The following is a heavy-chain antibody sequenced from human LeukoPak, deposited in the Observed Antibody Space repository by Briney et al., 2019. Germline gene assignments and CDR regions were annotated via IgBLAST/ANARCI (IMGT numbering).Heavy chain of an antibody. V-gene: IGHV3-74*01. CDR2: INSDGSST. J-gene: IGHJ3*02. CDR3: ARETSVLGAFDI. D-gene: IGHD3-3*02. Sequence: GGSLRLSCAASGFTFSSYWMHWVRQAPGKGLVWVSRINSDGSSTSYADSVKGRFTISRDNAKNTLYLQVNSLRAEDTAVYYCARETSVLGAFDIWGQGTMVTVSS. CDR1: GFTFSSYW.